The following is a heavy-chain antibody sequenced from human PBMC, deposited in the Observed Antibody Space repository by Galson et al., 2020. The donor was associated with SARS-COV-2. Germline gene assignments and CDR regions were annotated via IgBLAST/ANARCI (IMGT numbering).Heavy chain of an antibody. V-gene: IGHV5-51*01. D-gene: IGHD6-19*01. Sequence: GESLKISCKSSGYSFTNYWIGWVRQMPGKGLEWMGVIYPGDSHTIYSPSFQGQVTMSADKSISTAYLQWSSLKASDTAMYYCARHGASSGWYEGIDYWGQVTLVTVSS. CDR3: ARHGASSGWYEGIDY. CDR2: IYPGDSHT. J-gene: IGHJ4*02. CDR1: GYSFTNYW.